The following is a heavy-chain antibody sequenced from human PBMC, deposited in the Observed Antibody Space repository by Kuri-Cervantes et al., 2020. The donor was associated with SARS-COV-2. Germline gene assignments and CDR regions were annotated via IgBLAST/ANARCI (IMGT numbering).Heavy chain of an antibody. D-gene: IGHD4-17*01. CDR3: ARGPYGDYDRDWYFDL. CDR2: IIPIFGTA. J-gene: IGHJ2*01. Sequence: SVKVSCKASGGTFSSYAISWVRQAPGQGLEWMGGIIPIFGTANYAQKFQGRVTITADESTSTAYMELSSLRSEDTAVYYCARGPYGDYDRDWYFDLWGCGTLVTVSS. CDR1: GGTFSSYA. V-gene: IGHV1-69*13.